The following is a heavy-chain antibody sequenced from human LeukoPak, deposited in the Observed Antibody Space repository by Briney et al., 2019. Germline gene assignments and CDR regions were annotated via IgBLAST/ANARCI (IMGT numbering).Heavy chain of an antibody. Sequence: GSSVKVSCKASGGTFSSYAISWVRQAPGQGLEWMGGIIPIFGTANYAQKFQGRVTITADKSTSTAYMELSSLRSEDTAVYYCARANYYGSGRQDFGCWGQGTLVTVSS. CDR2: IIPIFGTA. D-gene: IGHD3-10*01. V-gene: IGHV1-69*06. CDR3: ARANYYGSGRQDFGC. J-gene: IGHJ4*02. CDR1: GGTFSSYA.